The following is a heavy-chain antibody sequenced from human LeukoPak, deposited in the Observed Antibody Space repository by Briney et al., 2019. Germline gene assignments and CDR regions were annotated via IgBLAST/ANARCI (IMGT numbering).Heavy chain of an antibody. D-gene: IGHD5-12*01. Sequence: GGSLRLSCAASGFTFSSYSMNWVRQAPGKGLEWVAAISTTSGNIYYADSVKGRFTISRDNSKNTLYLQMNSLRAEDTAVYYCAKDPLPFKAGGYDLYFDYWGQGTLVTVSS. CDR2: ISTTSGNI. J-gene: IGHJ4*02. CDR3: AKDPLPFKAGGYDLYFDY. V-gene: IGHV3-21*04. CDR1: GFTFSSYS.